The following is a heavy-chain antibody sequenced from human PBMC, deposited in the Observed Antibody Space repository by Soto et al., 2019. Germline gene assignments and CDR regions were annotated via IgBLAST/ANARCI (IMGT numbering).Heavy chain of an antibody. D-gene: IGHD3-10*01. J-gene: IGHJ6*02. Sequence: PSETLSLTCAVYGGSFSGYYWSWIRQPPGKGPEWIGEINHSGSTNYNPSLKSRVTISVDTSKNQFSLKLSSVTAADTAVYYCARGRYYYGSGSYYGHYYYYYGMDVWGQGTTVTVSS. CDR3: ARGRYYYGSGSYYGHYYYYYGMDV. V-gene: IGHV4-34*01. CDR2: INHSGST. CDR1: GGSFSGYY.